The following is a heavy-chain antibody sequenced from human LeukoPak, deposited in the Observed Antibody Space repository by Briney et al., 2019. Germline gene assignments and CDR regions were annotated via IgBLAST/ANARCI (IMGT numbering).Heavy chain of an antibody. CDR2: ISSSSSYI. V-gene: IGHV3-21*01. J-gene: IGHJ4*02. D-gene: IGHD6-13*01. CDR3: AREGYSSSHFDY. Sequence: GGSLRLSCAASGFTFSSYSMNWVRQAPGKGLEWVSSISSSSSYIYYADSVKGRFTISRDNVKNSLYLQMNSLRAEDTAVYYCAREGYSSSHFDYWGQGTLVTVSS. CDR1: GFTFSSYS.